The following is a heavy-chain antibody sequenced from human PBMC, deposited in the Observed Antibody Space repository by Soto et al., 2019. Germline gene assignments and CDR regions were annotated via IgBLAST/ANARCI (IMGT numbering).Heavy chain of an antibody. CDR1: GYSFINYW. CDR2: IDPSDSET. J-gene: IGHJ6*02. Sequence: GESLKISCKASGYSFINYWISWVRQMPGKGLEWMGRIDPSDSETNYSPSFQGHVTISADKSISTAYLQWSSLKASDTAMYYCEFPDNTRGHGMDVWGQGTTVTVSS. D-gene: IGHD1-20*01. CDR3: EFPDNTRGHGMDV. V-gene: IGHV5-10-1*01.